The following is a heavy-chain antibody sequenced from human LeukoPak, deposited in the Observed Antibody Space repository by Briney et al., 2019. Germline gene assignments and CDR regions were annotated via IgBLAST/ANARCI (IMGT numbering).Heavy chain of an antibody. CDR1: GFTFSGYG. V-gene: IGHV3-30*18. J-gene: IGHJ6*02. Sequence: GGSLRLSCAASGFTFSGYGMHWVRQAPGKGLEWVAVISYDGSKKYYADSVEGRFTISRDNSKNTLYLQMNSLRAEDTAVYYCAKDARTWIQLWLHYYYYGMDVWGQGTTVTVSS. CDR2: ISYDGSKK. D-gene: IGHD5-18*01. CDR3: AKDARTWIQLWLHYYYYGMDV.